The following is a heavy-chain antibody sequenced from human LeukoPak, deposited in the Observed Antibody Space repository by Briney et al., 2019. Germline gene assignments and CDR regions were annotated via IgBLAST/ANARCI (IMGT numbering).Heavy chain of an antibody. CDR2: MHPNSGDT. V-gene: IGHV1-2*02. Sequence: ASVKVSCKASGYTFTCYYIHWVRQAPGQGLEWMTWMHPNSGDTNYAQKFQGRVTTTWDTSISTAYMELSRLRSDDTAVYYCARDGEGRTNFDYWGQGTLVTVSS. CDR1: GYTFTCYY. D-gene: IGHD1-14*01. J-gene: IGHJ4*02. CDR3: ARDGEGRTNFDY.